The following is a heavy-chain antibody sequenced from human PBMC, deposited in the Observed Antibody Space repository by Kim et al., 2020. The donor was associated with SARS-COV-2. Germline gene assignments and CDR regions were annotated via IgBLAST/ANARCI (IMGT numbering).Heavy chain of an antibody. J-gene: IGHJ4*02. Sequence: GGSLRLSCAASGFTFSSYGMHWVRQAPGKGLEWVAVIWYDGSNKYYADSVKGRFTISRDNSKNTLYLQMNSLRAEDTAVYYCAKGRVKYYDILTGYYKGGDYFDYWGQGTLVTVSS. CDR3: AKGRVKYYDILTGYYKGGDYFDY. V-gene: IGHV3-33*06. CDR2: IWYDGSNK. CDR1: GFTFSSYG. D-gene: IGHD3-9*01.